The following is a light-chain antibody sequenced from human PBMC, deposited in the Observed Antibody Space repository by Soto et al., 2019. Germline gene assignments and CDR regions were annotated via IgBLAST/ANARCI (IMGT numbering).Light chain of an antibody. CDR1: STDVGGYNY. CDR3: RSYAGRDTLYD. J-gene: IGLJ1*01. Sequence: QSVLTQPRSVSGSPGQSVTISCTGTSTDVGGYNYVSWYQQHPGKVPKLMLYDVSKRPSGVPDRFSGSKSGNTASLTISGLQAEDEADYYCRSYAGRDTLYDFGSATKVTVL. CDR2: DVS. V-gene: IGLV2-11*01.